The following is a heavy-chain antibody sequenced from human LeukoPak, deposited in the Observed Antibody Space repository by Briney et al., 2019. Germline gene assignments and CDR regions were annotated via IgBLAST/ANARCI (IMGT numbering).Heavy chain of an antibody. Sequence: GGSLRLSCAASGFTFSSYAMSWIRQVPAKGLEWVSAISTTTYYADFVEGRFTISRDNSKNTLYLQMNSLRAEDTAVYYCAKPIGPRYDDYHNSCFDSWGQGTLVTVSS. J-gene: IGHJ5*01. V-gene: IGHV3-23*01. CDR2: ISTTT. D-gene: IGHD4-17*01. CDR1: GFTFSSYA. CDR3: AKPIGPRYDDYHNSCFDS.